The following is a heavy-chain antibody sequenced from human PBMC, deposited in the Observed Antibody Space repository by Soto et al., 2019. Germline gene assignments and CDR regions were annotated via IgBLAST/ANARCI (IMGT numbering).Heavy chain of an antibody. D-gene: IGHD6-6*01. CDR2: IYPDDSDT. J-gene: IGHJ6*02. CDR1: GYRFPGYW. V-gene: IGHV5-51*01. Sequence: PGESLKISCQGSGYRFPGYWISWVRRMPGKGLEWMGIIYPDDSDTRYSQSFEVHVTIPADMSISTAYLQWTTLKASDTAMYYCARHETRYVSSDNTNPYYGMDVWGQGTTVTVSS. CDR3: ARHETRYVSSDNTNPYYGMDV.